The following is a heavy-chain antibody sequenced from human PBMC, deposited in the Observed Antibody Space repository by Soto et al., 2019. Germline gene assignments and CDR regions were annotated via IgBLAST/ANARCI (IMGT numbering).Heavy chain of an antibody. Sequence: EGQLVESGGGLVQPGGSLRLSCQVSGFTFRSYWMTWVRRAPGKGLEWVANINVDGSEKYYVDAVKGRFTISRDNAKKSLHLDVGDLRANDTAVYYCARGAMAGNEVPGDWGQGTLVTVSS. D-gene: IGHD1-1*01. CDR2: INVDGSEK. J-gene: IGHJ1*01. CDR1: GFTFRSYW. V-gene: IGHV3-7*05. CDR3: ARGAMAGNEVPGD.